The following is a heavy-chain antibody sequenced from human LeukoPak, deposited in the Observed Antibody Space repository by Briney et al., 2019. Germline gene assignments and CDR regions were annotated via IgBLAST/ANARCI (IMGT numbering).Heavy chain of an antibody. V-gene: IGHV1-69*05. CDR3: ARALSYCGGDCYSLDY. J-gene: IGHJ4*02. Sequence: SVKVSCKASGGTFSSYAISWVRQAPGQGLEWMGGIIPIFGTTNYAQKFQGRVTITTDESTSTAYMELSSLRSEDTAVYYCARALSYCGGDCYSLDYWGQGTLVIVSS. D-gene: IGHD2-21*01. CDR2: IIPIFGTT. CDR1: GGTFSSYA.